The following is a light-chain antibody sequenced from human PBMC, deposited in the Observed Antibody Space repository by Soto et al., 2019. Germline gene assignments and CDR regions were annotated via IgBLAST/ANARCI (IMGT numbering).Light chain of an antibody. CDR2: DAS. CDR1: QSIRSW. V-gene: IGKV1-5*01. J-gene: IGKJ3*01. Sequence: DIQMTQSPSTLSASVGDRVTITCRASQSIRSWLAWDQQKPGKAPKLLIYDASSLESGVTSIFSGSGSVTEFTLTIRSLQTDDFANYYCQWSDSYSFGPGNKVNI. CDR3: QWSDSYS.